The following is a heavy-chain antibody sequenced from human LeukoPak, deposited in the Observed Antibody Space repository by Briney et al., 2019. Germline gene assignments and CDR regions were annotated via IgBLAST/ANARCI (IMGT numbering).Heavy chain of an antibody. V-gene: IGHV3-74*01. J-gene: IGHJ6*02. D-gene: IGHD3-9*01. CDR1: GFTFSSYW. Sequence: GGSLRLSCAASGFTFSSYWMHWVRQAPGKGLVWVSRINSDGSSTSYADSVKGRFTISRDNAKNTLYLQMNSLRVEDTAVYYCTRDLMDYDVSTGLHHYYMDVWGQGTTVTVSS. CDR2: INSDGSST. CDR3: TRDLMDYDVSTGLHHYYMDV.